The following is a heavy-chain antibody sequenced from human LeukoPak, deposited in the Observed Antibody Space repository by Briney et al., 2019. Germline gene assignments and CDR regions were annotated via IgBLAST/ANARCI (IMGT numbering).Heavy chain of an antibody. J-gene: IGHJ4*02. CDR2: INPNSGDT. D-gene: IGHD3-10*01. CDR1: GYPFTDYY. V-gene: IGHV1-2*02. CDR3: ARDLSYYGSGSYYFDY. Sequence: ASVKVSCKASGYPFTDYYMHWVRQAPEQGLEWMGWINPNSGDTNYAQKFQGSVTLTRDKSISTAYMELSWLRSDDTAVYYCARDLSYYGSGSYYFDYWGQGTLVTVSS.